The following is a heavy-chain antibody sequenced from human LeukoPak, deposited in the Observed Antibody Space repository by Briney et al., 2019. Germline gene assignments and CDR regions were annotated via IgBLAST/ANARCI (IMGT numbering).Heavy chain of an antibody. Sequence: GGSLRLSCAASGFTFSSYSMNWVRQAPGKGLEWVSSISSSSSYIYYADSVKGRLTISRDSAKNSLYLQMNSLRAEDTAVYYCARGVTLGLVYYYYYGMDVWGKGTTVTVSS. V-gene: IGHV3-21*01. CDR1: GFTFSSYS. CDR3: ARGVTLGLVYYYYYGMDV. CDR2: ISSSSSYI. J-gene: IGHJ6*04. D-gene: IGHD6-19*01.